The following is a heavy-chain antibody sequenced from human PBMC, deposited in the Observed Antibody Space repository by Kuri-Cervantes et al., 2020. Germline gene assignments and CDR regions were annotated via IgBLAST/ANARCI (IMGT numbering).Heavy chain of an antibody. CDR2: ISYDGSNK. D-gene: IGHD2-15*01. CDR3: ARPKYCSGGSCLLKPSPYYYYGMDV. CDR1: GFTFSSYS. V-gene: IGHV3-30*03. Sequence: GESLKISCAASGFTFSSYSMNWVRQAPGKGLEWVAVISYDGSNKYYADSVKGRFTISRDNSKNTLYLQMNSLRAEDTAVYYCARPKYCSGGSCLLKPSPYYYYGMDVWGQGTTVTDSS. J-gene: IGHJ6*02.